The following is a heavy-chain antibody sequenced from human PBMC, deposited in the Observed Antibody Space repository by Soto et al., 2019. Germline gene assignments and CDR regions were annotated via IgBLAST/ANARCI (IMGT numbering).Heavy chain of an antibody. CDR1: GYSFTSYW. CDR2: IYPGDSDT. D-gene: IGHD6-19*01. CDR3: ARSIHGISVAGQDAFDI. Sequence: RGESLKISCKGSGYSFTSYWIGWVRQMPGKGLEWMGIIYPGDSDTRYSPSFQGQVTISADKSISTAYLQWSSLKASDTAMYYCARSIHGISVAGQDAFDIWGQGTMVPVSS. J-gene: IGHJ3*02. V-gene: IGHV5-51*01.